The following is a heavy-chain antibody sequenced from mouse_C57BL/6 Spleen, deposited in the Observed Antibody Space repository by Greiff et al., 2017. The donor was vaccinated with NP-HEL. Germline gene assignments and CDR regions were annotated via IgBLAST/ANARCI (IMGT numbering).Heavy chain of an antibody. D-gene: IGHD2-10*02. V-gene: IGHV5-17*01. CDR3: ARLGYGNLYWFAY. CDR2: ISSGSSTI. J-gene: IGHJ3*01. Sequence: DVMLVESGGGLVKPGGSLKLSCAASGFTFSDYGMHWVRQAPEKGLEWVAYISSGSSTIYYADTVKGRFTISRDNATNTLFLQMTSLRSEDTAMYYGARLGYGNLYWFAYWGQGTLVTVSA. CDR1: GFTFSDYG.